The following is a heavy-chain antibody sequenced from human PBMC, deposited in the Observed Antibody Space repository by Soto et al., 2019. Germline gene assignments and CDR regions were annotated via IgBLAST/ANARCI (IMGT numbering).Heavy chain of an antibody. V-gene: IGHV4-4*08. Sequence: QVQLQESGPGLVKPSETLSLTCSVSGGSINSNFWSWVRQPPGKGLEWLAYIYSTGSTIYNPSLMSRVTISVDTSKIQSSLRLSSVTAADTAVYYCARGGWLRSGYHFGYWGQGTLVTVSS. J-gene: IGHJ4*02. CDR2: IYSTGST. CDR3: ARGGWLRSGYHFGY. CDR1: GGSINSNF. D-gene: IGHD5-12*01.